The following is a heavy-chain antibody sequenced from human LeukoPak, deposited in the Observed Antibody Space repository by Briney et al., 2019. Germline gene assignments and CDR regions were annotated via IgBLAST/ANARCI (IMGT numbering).Heavy chain of an antibody. CDR2: IRYDGSNK. CDR3: AKDTVARYQLLGNYYYYYMDV. J-gene: IGHJ6*03. D-gene: IGHD2-2*01. Sequence: GGSLRLSCAASGFTFSSYGMHWVRQAPGKGLEWVAFIRYDGSNKYYADSVKGRFTISRDNSKNTLYLQMNSLRAEDTAVYYCAKDTVARYQLLGNYYYYYMDVWGKGTTVTVSS. CDR1: GFTFSSYG. V-gene: IGHV3-30*02.